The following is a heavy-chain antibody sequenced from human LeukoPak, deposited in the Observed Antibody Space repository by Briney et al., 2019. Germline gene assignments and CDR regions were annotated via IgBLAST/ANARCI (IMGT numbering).Heavy chain of an antibody. Sequence: PSETLSLTCTVSGGSISSSSYYWGWIRQPPGKGLEWIGSIYYSGSTYYNPSLKSRVTISVDTSKNQFSLKLSSVTAADTAVYYCARDRGQEMTTVTEGDYWGQGTLVTVSS. D-gene: IGHD4-17*01. J-gene: IGHJ4*02. CDR2: IYYSGST. CDR1: GGSISSSSYY. V-gene: IGHV4-39*07. CDR3: ARDRGQEMTTVTEGDY.